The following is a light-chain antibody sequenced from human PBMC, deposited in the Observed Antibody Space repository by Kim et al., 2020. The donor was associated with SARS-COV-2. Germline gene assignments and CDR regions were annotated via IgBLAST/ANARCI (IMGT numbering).Light chain of an antibody. CDR1: SYNIPSNN. J-gene: IGLJ3*02. V-gene: IGLV1-44*01. Sequence: GQRVTVSCSGGSYNIPSNNANWYQQNPGTAPVLVIYNNSKRPSGLPDRFSGSSSGTTATLAISGAQAEDEADYYCSARDNSVNRGVFGGGTQLTVL. CDR2: NNS. CDR3: SARDNSVNRGV.